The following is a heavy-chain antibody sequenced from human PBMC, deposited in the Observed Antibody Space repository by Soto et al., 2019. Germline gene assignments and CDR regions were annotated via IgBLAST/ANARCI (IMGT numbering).Heavy chain of an antibody. J-gene: IGHJ4*02. CDR2: INPSGGCT. Sequence: GASVKVSCKASGYTFTSYYMNWVRQAPGQGLEWLGIINPSGGCTTYAQRFLDRVTMTSDTSTSTVYMELGSLRSEDTAVYYCTRVDPGESSPFDYWGQGTLVTVSS. CDR1: GYTFTSYY. V-gene: IGHV1-46*03. CDR3: TRVDPGESSPFDY. D-gene: IGHD3-10*01.